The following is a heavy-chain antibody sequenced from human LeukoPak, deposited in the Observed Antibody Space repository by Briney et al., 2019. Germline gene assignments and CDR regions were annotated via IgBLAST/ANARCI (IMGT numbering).Heavy chain of an antibody. V-gene: IGHV1-3*03. J-gene: IGHJ4*02. D-gene: IGHD6-13*01. CDR2: INAGNGNT. CDR3: ARDGSSWPFDY. Sequence: ASVKVSCKASGYTFTSYAMHWVRQAPGQRVEWMGWINAGNGNTKYSQEFQGRVTITRDTSASTAYMELSSLRSEDMAVYYCARDGSSWPFDYWGQGTLVTVSS. CDR1: GYTFTSYA.